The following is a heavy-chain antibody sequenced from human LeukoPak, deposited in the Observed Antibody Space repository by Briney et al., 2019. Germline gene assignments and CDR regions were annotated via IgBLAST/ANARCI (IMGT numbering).Heavy chain of an antibody. CDR1: GFTFSSYA. CDR2: ISGSGGST. Sequence: PGGSLRLSCAASGFTFSSYAMSWVRQAPGKGLEWVSAISGSGGSTYYADSVKGRFTISRDNSKNTLYLQMNSLRAEDTAVYYCAKERLPGIAVAGNFDYWGQGTLVTVSS. V-gene: IGHV3-23*01. CDR3: AKERLPGIAVAGNFDY. J-gene: IGHJ4*02. D-gene: IGHD6-19*01.